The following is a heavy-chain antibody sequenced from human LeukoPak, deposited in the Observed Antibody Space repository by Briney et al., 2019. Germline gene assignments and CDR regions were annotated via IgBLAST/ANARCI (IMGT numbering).Heavy chain of an antibody. J-gene: IGHJ6*02. CDR2: ISGSGGST. CDR3: AKERELGPCYYYYYGMDV. Sequence: GGSLRLSCAASGFTFSSYAMSWVRQAPGKGLEWVSAISGSGGSTYYADSVKGRFTISRDNSKNTLYLQMNSLRAEDTAVYYCAKERELGPCYYYYYGMDVWGQGTTVTVSS. CDR1: GFTFSSYA. V-gene: IGHV3-23*01. D-gene: IGHD7-27*01.